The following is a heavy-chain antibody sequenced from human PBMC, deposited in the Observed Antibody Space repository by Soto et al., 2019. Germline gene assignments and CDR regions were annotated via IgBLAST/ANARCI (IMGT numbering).Heavy chain of an antibody. D-gene: IGHD7-27*01. V-gene: IGHV4-59*01. CDR2: IYYSGST. CDR3: ARVWGDAFDI. Sequence: PSETLSHTCTFAGGSIISYDWSWIRQPPGKGLEWIGYIYYSGSTNYNPSLKSRVTISVDTSKNQFSLKLSSVTAADTAVYYCARVWGDAFDIWGQGTMVTVSS. CDR1: GGSIISYD. J-gene: IGHJ3*02.